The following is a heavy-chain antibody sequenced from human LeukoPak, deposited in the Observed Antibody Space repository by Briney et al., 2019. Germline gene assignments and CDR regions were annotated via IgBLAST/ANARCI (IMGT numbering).Heavy chain of an antibody. J-gene: IGHJ3*02. CDR2: INHSGST. Sequence: SETLSLTCAVYGGSFSGYYWSWIRQPPGKGLEWIGEINHSGSTNYNPSLKSRVTISVNTAKNQFSLKLSSVTAADTAVYYCARLQAAMVTFFAFDIWGQGTMVTVSS. CDR3: ARLQAAMVTFFAFDI. V-gene: IGHV4-34*01. CDR1: GGSFSGYY. D-gene: IGHD5-18*01.